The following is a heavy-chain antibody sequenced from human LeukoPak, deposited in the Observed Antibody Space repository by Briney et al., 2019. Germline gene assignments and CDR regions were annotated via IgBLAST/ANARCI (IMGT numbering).Heavy chain of an antibody. V-gene: IGHV4-39*01. D-gene: IGHD3-10*01. Sequence: SETLSLTCTVSGASISNSDRYWGWIRQPPGKGLEWVGSIYYSGITYHNPSLKSRVTISVDTSNNQFSLKMSSVTAADTAVYFCARHQEGMVRGVLYYLDVWGKGTTVIISS. CDR1: GASISNSDRY. CDR3: ARHQEGMVRGVLYYLDV. J-gene: IGHJ6*03. CDR2: IYYSGIT.